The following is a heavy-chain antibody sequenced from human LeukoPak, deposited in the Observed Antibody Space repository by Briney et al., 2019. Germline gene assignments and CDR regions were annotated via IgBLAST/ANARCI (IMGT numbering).Heavy chain of an antibody. D-gene: IGHD3-16*02. J-gene: IGHJ4*02. CDR2: IYHSGTT. Sequence: LSETLSLTCSVSGYSISRGFYWGWIRQSPGKGLEWIGSIYHSGTTHYNPSLKSRVTISVDTSKNQISLTLRSVTAAETAVYYCARTRFRWHAGTYRYYFDYWGQGALVTVSS. CDR1: GYSISRGFY. V-gene: IGHV4-38-2*02. CDR3: ARTRFRWHAGTYRYYFDY.